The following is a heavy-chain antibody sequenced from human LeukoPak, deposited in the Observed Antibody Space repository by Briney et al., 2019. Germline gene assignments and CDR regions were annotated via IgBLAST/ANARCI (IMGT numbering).Heavy chain of an antibody. J-gene: IGHJ2*01. CDR3: AATMIVVAGYFDL. Sequence: TSETQSLTCTVSGGSISSSSYYWGWIRQPPGKGLEWIGSIYYSGSTYYNPSLKRRVTISVDTSKNQFSLKLSSVTAADTAVYYCAATMIVVAGYFDLWGRGTLVTVSS. D-gene: IGHD3-22*01. CDR2: IYYSGST. V-gene: IGHV4-39*01. CDR1: GGSISSSSYY.